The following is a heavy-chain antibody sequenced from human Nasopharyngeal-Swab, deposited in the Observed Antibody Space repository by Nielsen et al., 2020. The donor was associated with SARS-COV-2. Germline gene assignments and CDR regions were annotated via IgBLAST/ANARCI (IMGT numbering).Heavy chain of an antibody. D-gene: IGHD1-7*01. Sequence: GGSLRLSCAASGFTFSSYWIPWVRQAPGKGLVWVLRINPDGSATTYADSVKGRFTISRDSAKNTVYVQMNSLGAEDTAMYYCVRGSGNYYFDYWGQGTPVTVSS. J-gene: IGHJ4*02. CDR3: VRGSGNYYFDY. CDR1: GFTFSSYW. V-gene: IGHV3-74*01. CDR2: INPDGSAT.